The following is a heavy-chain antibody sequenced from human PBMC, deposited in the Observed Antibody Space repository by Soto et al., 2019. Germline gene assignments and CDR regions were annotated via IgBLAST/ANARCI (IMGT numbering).Heavy chain of an antibody. J-gene: IGHJ3*02. Sequence: GESLNLSSTGSGYSFTSYWIGWVRQMPGKGLEWMGIIYPGDSDTGYSPSFQGQVTISADKSISTAYLQWSSLKASDTAMYYCARSYYYDSSGYIGGAFDIWGQGTMVTVSS. V-gene: IGHV5-51*03. CDR1: GYSFTSYW. D-gene: IGHD3-22*01. CDR2: IYPGDSDT. CDR3: ARSYYYDSSGYIGGAFDI.